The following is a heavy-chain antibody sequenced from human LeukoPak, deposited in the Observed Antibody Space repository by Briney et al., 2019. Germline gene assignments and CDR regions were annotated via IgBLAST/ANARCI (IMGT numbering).Heavy chain of an antibody. V-gene: IGHV5-51*01. Sequence: GESLKISCKGSGYSFTSYWIGWVRQMPGKGLEWMGSIYPGESDTRYSASFQGQVTISADKSISTAYLQWSSLKASDTAMYYCARLGSIAARPFDYWGQGTLVTVSS. CDR1: GYSFTSYW. CDR2: IYPGESDT. CDR3: ARLGSIAARPFDY. J-gene: IGHJ4*02. D-gene: IGHD6-6*01.